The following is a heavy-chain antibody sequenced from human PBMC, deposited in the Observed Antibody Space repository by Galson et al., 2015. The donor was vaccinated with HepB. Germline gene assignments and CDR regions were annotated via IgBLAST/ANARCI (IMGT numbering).Heavy chain of an antibody. J-gene: IGHJ4*02. Sequence: SVKVSCKASGYTFTSYDINWVRQATGQGLEWMGWMNPDSGNTGYAQKFQGRVTMTRNTSISTAYMELSSLRSEDTAVYYCARALRTPRPSVVPAAMKDYYFDYWGQGTLVTVSS. V-gene: IGHV1-8*01. D-gene: IGHD2-2*01. CDR2: MNPDSGNT. CDR1: GYTFTSYD. CDR3: ARALRTPRPSVVPAAMKDYYFDY.